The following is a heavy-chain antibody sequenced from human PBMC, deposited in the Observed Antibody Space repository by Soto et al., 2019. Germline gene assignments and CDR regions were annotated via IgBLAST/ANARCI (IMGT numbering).Heavy chain of an antibody. V-gene: IGHV3-30*18. J-gene: IGHJ4*02. CDR3: AKTDFGSGWALFDY. CDR1: GFTFSSYG. Sequence: QVQLVESGGGVVQPGRSLRLSCAASGFTFSSYGMHWVRQAPGKGLEWVAVISYDGSNKYYADSVKGRFTISRDNSKNTLYLQMNSLGAEDTAVYYCAKTDFGSGWALFDYWGQGTLVTVSS. D-gene: IGHD6-19*01. CDR2: ISYDGSNK.